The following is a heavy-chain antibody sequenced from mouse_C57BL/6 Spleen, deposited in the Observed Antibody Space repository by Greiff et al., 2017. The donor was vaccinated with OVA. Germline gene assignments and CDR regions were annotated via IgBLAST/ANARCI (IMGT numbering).Heavy chain of an antibody. D-gene: IGHD1-1*01. CDR2: FYPGCGSI. J-gene: IGHJ4*01. V-gene: IGHV1-62-2*01. CDR3: AGHETVVATGAMDY. CDR1: GYTFTEYT. Sequence: QVQLQQSGAELVKPGASVKLSCKASGYTFTEYTIHWVKQRSGQGLEWIGWFYPGCGSIKYNEKFKDKATLTADKSSSTVYMDISSLNSADTAVYFCAGHETVVATGAMDYRGQGTSVTVSS.